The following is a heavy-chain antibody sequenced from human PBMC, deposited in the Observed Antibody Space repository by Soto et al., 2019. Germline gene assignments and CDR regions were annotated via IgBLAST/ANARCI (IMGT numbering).Heavy chain of an antibody. CDR1: GYTFTSYG. D-gene: IGHD4-17*01. Sequence: QVQLVQSGAEVKKPGASVKVSCKASGYTFTSYGISWVRQAPGQGLEWMGWISAYNGNTNYAQKLQGRVTMTTDTSTSTAYMELRSLRSDDTAVYYCARDSGRVGPTTVTTTPGDYWGQGTLVTVSS. CDR3: ARDSGRVGPTTVTTTPGDY. V-gene: IGHV1-18*01. CDR2: ISAYNGNT. J-gene: IGHJ4*02.